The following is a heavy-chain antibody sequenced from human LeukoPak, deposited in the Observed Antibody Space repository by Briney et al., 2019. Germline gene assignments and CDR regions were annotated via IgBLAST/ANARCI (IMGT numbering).Heavy chain of an antibody. J-gene: IGHJ6*02. Sequence: ASVKVSCKASGYTFTSYDISWVRQATGQGLEWMGWMNPNNGNTGYAQKFQGRVTMTRNTSISTAYMELSSLRSEDTAVYYCARRYDFWSGYQLYYYYGMDVWGQGTTVAVSS. CDR2: MNPNNGNT. V-gene: IGHV1-8*01. D-gene: IGHD3-3*01. CDR1: GYTFTSYD. CDR3: ARRYDFWSGYQLYYYYGMDV.